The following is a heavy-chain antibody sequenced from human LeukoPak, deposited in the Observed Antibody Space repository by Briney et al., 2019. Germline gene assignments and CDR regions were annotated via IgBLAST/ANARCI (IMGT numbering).Heavy chain of an antibody. Sequence: PSETLSLTCTVSGASISSYYWSWIRQPPGKGLEWIGYIYYSGRTNYNPSLKSRVTISVDTSKNQFSLTLSSVTAADTAVYYCARGQKYRNGYTVTELGSGYFDYWGQGTLVTVSS. CDR2: IYYSGRT. J-gene: IGHJ4*02. D-gene: IGHD5-18*01. CDR1: GASISSYY. V-gene: IGHV4-59*01. CDR3: ARGQKYRNGYTVTELGSGYFDY.